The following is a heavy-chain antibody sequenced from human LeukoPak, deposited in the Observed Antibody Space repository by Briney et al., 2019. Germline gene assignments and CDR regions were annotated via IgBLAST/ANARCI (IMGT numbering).Heavy chain of an antibody. CDR1: GGTFSSYA. Sequence: SVKVSCKASGGTFSSYAISWVRQAPGQGLEWMGGIIPIFGTANYAQKLQGRVTITADESTSTAYMELSSLRSEDTAVYYCARGRKMGAVAAYMYYYYGMDVWGQGTTVTVSS. J-gene: IGHJ6*02. V-gene: IGHV1-69*13. CDR3: ARGRKMGAVAAYMYYYYGMDV. D-gene: IGHD6-19*01. CDR2: IIPIFGTA.